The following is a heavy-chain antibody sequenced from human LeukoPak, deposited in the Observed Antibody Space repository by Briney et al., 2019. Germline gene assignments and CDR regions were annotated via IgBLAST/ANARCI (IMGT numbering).Heavy chain of an antibody. J-gene: IGHJ2*01. CDR2: LKPDGGEK. CDR1: GFTFNNFR. CDR3: ARSPDGFDL. Sequence: PGGSLRLSCAASGFTFNNFRMSWVRQAPGKGLEWVANLKPDGGEKYYVDSVKGRFTISRDNPKSSLYLQMNSLRAEDTAVYYCARSPDGFDLWGRGTLVTVSS. V-gene: IGHV3-7*03.